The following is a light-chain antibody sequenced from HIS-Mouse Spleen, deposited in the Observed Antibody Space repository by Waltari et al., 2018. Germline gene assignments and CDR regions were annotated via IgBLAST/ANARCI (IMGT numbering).Light chain of an antibody. CDR1: ALPKKY. J-gene: IGLJ2*01. CDR3: YSTDSSGNHRV. Sequence: SYELTQPPSVSVSPGQTARITCSGDALPKKYAYWYQQKSGQAPVLVIYEDSKRPSRIPERFSGSSSWTMATLTISGTQVEDEADYYCYSTDSSGNHRVFGGGTKLTVL. CDR2: EDS. V-gene: IGLV3-10*01.